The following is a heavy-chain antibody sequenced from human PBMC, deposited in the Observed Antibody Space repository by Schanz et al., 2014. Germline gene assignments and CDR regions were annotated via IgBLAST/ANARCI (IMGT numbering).Heavy chain of an antibody. CDR3: VSQTGSPNY. V-gene: IGHV3-48*04. D-gene: IGHD6-13*01. Sequence: VQLVESGGGLVQPGGSLRLSCAASGFTFSSYSMNWVRQAPGKGLEWVSYISSSSSTRYYADSVKGRFTISRDNAKRSLCLQMNSLRVEDTAVYFCVSQTGSPNYWGQGTLVTVSS. J-gene: IGHJ4*02. CDR2: ISSSSSTR. CDR1: GFTFSSYS.